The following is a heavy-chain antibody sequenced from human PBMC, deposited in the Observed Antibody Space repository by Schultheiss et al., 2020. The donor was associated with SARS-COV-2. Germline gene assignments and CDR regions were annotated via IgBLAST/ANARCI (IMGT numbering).Heavy chain of an antibody. Sequence: GGSLRLSCAASGFTFSSYGMHWVRQAPGKGLEWVAVIWYDGSNKYYADSVKGRFTISRDDSKNTLYLQMDSLKTEDTAVYYCATRPPPASAWYYSDYWGQGTLVTVSS. CDR1: GFTFSSYG. CDR3: ATRPPPASAWYYSDY. CDR2: IWYDGSNK. V-gene: IGHV3-33*03. J-gene: IGHJ4*02. D-gene: IGHD2-2*01.